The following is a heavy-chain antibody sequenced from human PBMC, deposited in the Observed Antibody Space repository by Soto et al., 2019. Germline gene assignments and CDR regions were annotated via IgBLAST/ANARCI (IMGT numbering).Heavy chain of an antibody. J-gene: IGHJ6*02. CDR3: AREAYSGYRFETAGYYYGMDV. Sequence: SVKVSGKASGGTFSSYAISWVRQAPGQGLEWMGGIIPIFGTANYAQKFQGRVTITADKSTSTAYMELSSLRSEDTAVYYCAREAYSGYRFETAGYYYGMDVWGQGTTVTVSS. D-gene: IGHD5-12*01. CDR1: GGTFSSYA. CDR2: IIPIFGTA. V-gene: IGHV1-69*06.